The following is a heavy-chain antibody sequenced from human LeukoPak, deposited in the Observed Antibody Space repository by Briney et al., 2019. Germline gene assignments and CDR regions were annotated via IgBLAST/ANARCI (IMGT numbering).Heavy chain of an antibody. CDR3: ARDRAAGRGAYFDY. J-gene: IGHJ4*02. CDR1: GGSISSGGYY. CDR2: IYYSGST. Sequence: SETLSLTCTVSGGSISSGGYYWSWIRQRPGKGLEWIGYIYYSGSTDYNPSLKSRVTISVDTSKNQFSLNLSSVTAADTAVYYCARDRAAGRGAYFDYWGQGTLVTVSS. D-gene: IGHD6-13*01. V-gene: IGHV4-31*03.